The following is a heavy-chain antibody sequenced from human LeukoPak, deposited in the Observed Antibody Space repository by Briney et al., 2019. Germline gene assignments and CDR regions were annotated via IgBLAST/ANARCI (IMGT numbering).Heavy chain of an antibody. CDR1: GGSISSSSYY. J-gene: IGHJ4*02. Sequence: SETLSLTCTVSGGSISSSSYYWGWIRQPPGKGLEWIGSIYYSGSTYYNPSLKSRVTISVDTSKNQFSLKLSSVTAADTAVYYCAREEPVAATRFFDYWGQGTLVTVSS. CDR2: IYYSGST. V-gene: IGHV4-39*07. D-gene: IGHD2-15*01. CDR3: AREEPVAATRFFDY.